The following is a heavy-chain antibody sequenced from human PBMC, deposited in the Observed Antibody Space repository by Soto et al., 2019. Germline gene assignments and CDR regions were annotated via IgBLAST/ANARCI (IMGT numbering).Heavy chain of an antibody. CDR1: GGTFSSYA. Sequence: QVQLVQSGAEVKKPGSSVKVSCKASGGTFSSYAISWVRQAPGQGLEWMGGIIPIFGTANYAQKFQGRVTITADDSTGPAYLELRSLRSEDTAVYYCARAPPHHLVERGWYFDLWGRGTLVTVSS. CDR2: IIPIFGTA. CDR3: ARAPPHHLVERGWYFDL. J-gene: IGHJ2*01. D-gene: IGHD2-8*02. V-gene: IGHV1-69*12.